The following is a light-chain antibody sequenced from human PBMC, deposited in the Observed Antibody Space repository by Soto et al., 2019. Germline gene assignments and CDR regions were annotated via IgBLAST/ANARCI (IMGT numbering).Light chain of an antibody. J-gene: IGLJ1*01. CDR1: SSDVGAYNF. Sequence: QSVLTQPASVSGPPGQSITISCTGTSSDVGAYNFVSWHQQHPGKAPKLMIYNVYDRPSGISYRFSGSKSGNTASLTISGLQGEDEADYYCSAYTVSRTYVFGTGTQVTVL. CDR3: SAYTVSRTYV. V-gene: IGLV2-14*03. CDR2: NVY.